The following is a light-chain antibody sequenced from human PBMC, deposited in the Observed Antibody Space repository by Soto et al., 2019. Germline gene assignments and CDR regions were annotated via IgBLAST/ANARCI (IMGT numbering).Light chain of an antibody. V-gene: IGLV1-44*01. CDR1: RSNIGSNT. CDR2: SNN. Sequence: QSVLAQPHSASGTNEQRVTISCSGTRSNIGSNTVSWYQQLPLSAPQLLIYSNNQRPSGVPDRFSGSKSATSSSLAIRGLQAEDEADFYCTAWDDSLDGPVFGGGTKLTV. CDR3: TAWDDSLDGPV. J-gene: IGLJ2*01.